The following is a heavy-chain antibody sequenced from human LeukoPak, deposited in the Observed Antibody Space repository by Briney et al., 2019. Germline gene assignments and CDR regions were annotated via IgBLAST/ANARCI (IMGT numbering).Heavy chain of an antibody. CDR1: GFTFSSYA. D-gene: IGHD5-18*01. CDR3: AKLKRESAMVTYFDY. J-gene: IGHJ4*02. CDR2: ISGSGGST. V-gene: IGHV3-23*01. Sequence: PGRSLRLSCAASGFTFSSYAMSWVRQAPGKGLEWVSAISGSGGSTYYADSVKGRFTISRDNSKNTLYLQMNSLRAEDTAVYYCAKLKRESAMVTYFDYWGQGTLVTVSS.